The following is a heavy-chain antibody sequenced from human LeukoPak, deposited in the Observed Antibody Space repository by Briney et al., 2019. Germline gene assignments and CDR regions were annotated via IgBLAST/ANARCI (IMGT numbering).Heavy chain of an antibody. Sequence: PGGSLRLSCAASGFTVSSNYMTWVRQAPGKGLEWVSVIYSGGSTYYADSVKGRFTISRDDSKNTLHLQMNSLRAEDTAVYYCAKMRGDILTGYYRGWFDPWGQGTLVTVSS. CDR3: AKMRGDILTGYYRGWFDP. D-gene: IGHD3-9*01. J-gene: IGHJ5*02. CDR2: IYSGGST. V-gene: IGHV3-53*01. CDR1: GFTVSSNY.